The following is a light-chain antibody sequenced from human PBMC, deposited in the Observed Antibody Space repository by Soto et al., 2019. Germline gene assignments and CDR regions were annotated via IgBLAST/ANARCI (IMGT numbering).Light chain of an antibody. Sequence: EIVMTQSPATLSVSPGERATLSCRASQSVSSNLAWYLQKPGQAPRLLIYGASTRATGIPARFSGSGSGTEFTLTISSLPSEDFAVYYCQQYNNWPPWTFGQGTKVEIK. CDR1: QSVSSN. CDR2: GAS. V-gene: IGKV3-15*01. J-gene: IGKJ1*01. CDR3: QQYNNWPPWT.